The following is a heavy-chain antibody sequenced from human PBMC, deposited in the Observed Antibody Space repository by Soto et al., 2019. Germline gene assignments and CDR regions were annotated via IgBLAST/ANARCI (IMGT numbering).Heavy chain of an antibody. CDR3: ARRNYDFWSGYYTYFDY. D-gene: IGHD3-3*01. V-gene: IGHV4-39*01. CDR1: GGSISSSSYY. CDR2: IYYSGST. Sequence: SETLSLTCTVSGGSISSSSYYWGWIRQPPGKGLEWIGSIYYSGSTHYNPSLKSRVTISVDTSKNQFSLKLSSVTAADTAVYYCARRNYDFWSGYYTYFDYWGQGTLVTVSS. J-gene: IGHJ4*02.